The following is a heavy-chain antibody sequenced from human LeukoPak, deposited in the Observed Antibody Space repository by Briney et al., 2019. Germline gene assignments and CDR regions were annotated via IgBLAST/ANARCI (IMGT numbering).Heavy chain of an antibody. CDR2: INPNSGGT. D-gene: IGHD3-22*01. V-gene: IGHV1-2*06. CDR3: ARLSDSSGYYPHRYFDY. J-gene: IGHJ4*02. Sequence: ASVKVSCKASGYTFTGYYMHWVRQAPGQGLEWMGRINPNSGGTNYAQKFQGRVTMTRGTSISTAYMELSRLRSDDTAVYYCARLSDSSGYYPHRYFDYWGQGTLVTVSS. CDR1: GYTFTGYY.